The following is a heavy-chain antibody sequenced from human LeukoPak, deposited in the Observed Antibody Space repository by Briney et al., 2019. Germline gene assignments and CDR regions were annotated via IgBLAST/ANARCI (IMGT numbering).Heavy chain of an antibody. CDR2: ISYDGSNK. CDR3: AKDESDYVWGSYRQGYYYYYGMDV. Sequence: GGSLRLSCAASGFTFSSYGMHWVRRAPGKGLEWVAVISYDGSNKYYADSVKGRFTISRDNSKNTLYLQMNSLRAEDTAVYYCAKDESDYVWGSYRQGYYYYYGMDVWGQGTTVTVSS. V-gene: IGHV3-30*18. D-gene: IGHD3-16*02. J-gene: IGHJ6*02. CDR1: GFTFSSYG.